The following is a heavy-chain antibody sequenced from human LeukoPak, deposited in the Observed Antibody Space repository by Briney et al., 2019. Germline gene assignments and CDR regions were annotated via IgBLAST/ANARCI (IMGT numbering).Heavy chain of an antibody. V-gene: IGHV1-18*04. Sequence: ASVKVSCKASGYTFTGYYMHWVRQAPGQGLEWMGWISAYNGNTNYAQKLQGRVTMTTDTSTSTAYMELRSLRSDDTAVYYCARGHYYDSSARRHYFDYWGQGTLVTVSS. CDR2: ISAYNGNT. CDR3: ARGHYYDSSARRHYFDY. J-gene: IGHJ4*02. CDR1: GYTFTGYY. D-gene: IGHD3-22*01.